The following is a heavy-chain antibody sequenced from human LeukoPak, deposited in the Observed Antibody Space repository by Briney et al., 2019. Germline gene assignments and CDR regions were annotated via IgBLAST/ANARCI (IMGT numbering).Heavy chain of an antibody. D-gene: IGHD6-13*01. V-gene: IGHV4-34*01. CDR1: GGSFSGYY. CDR2: INHSGST. J-gene: IGHJ4*02. CDR3: ARGAGTSPFDY. Sequence: PSETLSLTCAVYGGSFSGYYWSWIRQPPGKGLEWIGEINHSGSTTYNPSLKSRVTISVDTPKNQFSLKLSSVTAADTAVYYCARGAGTSPFDYWGQGTLVTVSS.